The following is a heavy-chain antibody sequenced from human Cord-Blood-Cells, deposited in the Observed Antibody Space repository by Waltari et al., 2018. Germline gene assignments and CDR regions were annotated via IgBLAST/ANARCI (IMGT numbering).Heavy chain of an antibody. Sequence: QVQLVQSGAEVKKPGSSVKVSCKASGGTFSSYAISWVRQAPGQGREGMGGIIPIFGTANDAQKFQGRVTITADKSTSTAYMELSSLRSEDTAVYYCASGVVVVVAATRSYGMDVWGQGTTVTVSS. CDR1: GGTFSSYA. J-gene: IGHJ6*02. D-gene: IGHD2-15*01. CDR3: ASGVVVVVAATRSYGMDV. CDR2: IIPIFGTA. V-gene: IGHV1-69*06.